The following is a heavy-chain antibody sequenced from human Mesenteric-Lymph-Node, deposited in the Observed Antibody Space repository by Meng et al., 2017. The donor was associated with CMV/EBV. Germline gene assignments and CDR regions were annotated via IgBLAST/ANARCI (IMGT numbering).Heavy chain of an antibody. V-gene: IGHV4-59*01. CDR3: ARGPRGYSYEKDWFDP. Sequence: SETLSLTCTVPGGSISNYYWNWIRQPPGKGLEWIGYIYNSGSTNYNPSLKSRVTISVDTSKNQFSLKLTFVTAADTAVYYCARGPRGYSYEKDWFDPWGQGTLVTVSS. J-gene: IGHJ5*02. CDR1: GGSISNYY. CDR2: IYNSGST. D-gene: IGHD5-18*01.